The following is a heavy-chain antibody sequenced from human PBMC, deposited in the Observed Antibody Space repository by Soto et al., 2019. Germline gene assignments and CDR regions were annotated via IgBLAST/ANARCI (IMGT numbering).Heavy chain of an antibody. V-gene: IGHV1-18*01. D-gene: IGHD1-26*01. J-gene: IGHJ4*02. Sequence: QVHLVQSGAEVKKPGASVKVSCKGSGYTFTSYGITWVRQATGQGLEWMGWISAHNGNTNYAQKLQGRVTVTTDTXXXXXXXXXXXXRSDXTXXXXXARGRYGDYWGQGALVTVSS. CDR2: ISAHNGNT. CDR1: GYTFTSYG. CDR3: ARGRYGDY.